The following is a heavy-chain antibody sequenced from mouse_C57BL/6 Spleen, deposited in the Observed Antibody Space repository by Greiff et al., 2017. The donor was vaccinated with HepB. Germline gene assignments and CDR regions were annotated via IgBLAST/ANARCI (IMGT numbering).Heavy chain of an antibody. D-gene: IGHD4-1*02. CDR2: INYDGSST. CDR1: GFTFSDYY. J-gene: IGHJ1*03. Sequence: EVKLQESEGGLVQPGSSMKLSCTASGFTFSDYYMAWVRQVPEKGLEWVANINYDGSSTYYPDPLKSRCIISGDNAKNILYLQMSSLKYENTATYYCARGGNWVYWYFDVWGKGTTVTVSS. CDR3: ARGGNWVYWYFDV. V-gene: IGHV5-16*01.